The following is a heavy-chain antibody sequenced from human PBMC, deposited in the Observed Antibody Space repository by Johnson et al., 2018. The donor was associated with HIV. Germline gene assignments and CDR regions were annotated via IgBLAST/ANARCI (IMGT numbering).Heavy chain of an antibody. D-gene: IGHD5-24*01. V-gene: IGHV3-33*06. CDR3: AKDVGDGYNRWGAFDF. J-gene: IGHJ3*01. Sequence: QVRLVESGGNVVQPGRSLRLSCAASGFSFNTYGMHWVRQAPGKGLEWVAVIWFDGSNKFYLDSVKGRFTISRDNSKNTVYLQMSSLRDEDAAVYYCAKDVGDGYNRWGAFDFWGQGTLVTVSS. CDR1: GFSFNTYG. CDR2: IWFDGSNK.